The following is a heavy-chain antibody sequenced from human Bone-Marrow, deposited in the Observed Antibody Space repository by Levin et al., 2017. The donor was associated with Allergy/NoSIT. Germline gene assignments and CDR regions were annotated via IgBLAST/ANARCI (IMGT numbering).Heavy chain of an antibody. J-gene: IGHJ3*02. Sequence: TRASVKVSCKASDWIFTFRYLHWVRQAPGQAFEWMGWITPYNGDTKYAQKFQHRVTFTRDGTLTMYMEFSGLQSEDTAVYYCARSFLDGASHDVFEKWGQGTKVTVSS. CDR2: ITPYNGDT. CDR3: ARSFLDGASHDVFEK. D-gene: IGHD1-1*01. V-gene: IGHV1-45*02. CDR1: DWIFTFRY.